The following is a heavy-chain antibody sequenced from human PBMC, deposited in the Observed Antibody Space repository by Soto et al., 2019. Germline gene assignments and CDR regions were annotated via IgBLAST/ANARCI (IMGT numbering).Heavy chain of an antibody. CDR3: ARSGYSSSWPYYYYNMDV. CDR2: IKNKANSYTT. CDR1: GFTFSDHY. V-gene: IGHV3-72*01. J-gene: IGHJ6*02. D-gene: IGHD6-13*01. Sequence: HPGGSLRLSCAASGFTFSDHYMDWVRQAPGKGLEWVGRIKNKANSYTTEYAASVKGRFTISRDDSENSLYLQMNSLKTEDTAVYYCARSGYSSSWPYYYYNMDVWGQGTTVTVSS.